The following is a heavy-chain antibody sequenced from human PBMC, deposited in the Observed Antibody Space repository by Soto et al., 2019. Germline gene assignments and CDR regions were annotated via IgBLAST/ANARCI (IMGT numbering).Heavy chain of an antibody. CDR1: GFTFSNAW. CDR3: TTDFGAVVIAPYHPLNNWFDP. V-gene: IGHV3-15*01. J-gene: IGHJ5*02. D-gene: IGHD2-21*01. CDR2: IKSKTDGGTT. Sequence: PGGSLRLSCAASGFTFSNAWMSWVRQAPGKGLEWVGRIKSKTDGGTTDYAAPVKGRFTISRDDSKNTLYLQMNSLKTEDTAVYYCTTDFGAVVIAPYHPLNNWFDPWGQGTLVTVSS.